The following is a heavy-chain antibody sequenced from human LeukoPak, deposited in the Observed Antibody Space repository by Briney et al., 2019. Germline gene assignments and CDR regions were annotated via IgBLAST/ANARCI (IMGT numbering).Heavy chain of an antibody. D-gene: IGHD6-19*01. Sequence: SETLSLTCTVSGGSISSYYWSWIRQPPGKGLEWIGYIYYSGSTNYNPSLKSLVTISVDTSKNQFSLKLSSVTAADTAVYYCARHAVAVAYPYFDYWGQGTLVTVSS. CDR2: IYYSGST. J-gene: IGHJ4*02. CDR1: GGSISSYY. V-gene: IGHV4-59*08. CDR3: ARHAVAVAYPYFDY.